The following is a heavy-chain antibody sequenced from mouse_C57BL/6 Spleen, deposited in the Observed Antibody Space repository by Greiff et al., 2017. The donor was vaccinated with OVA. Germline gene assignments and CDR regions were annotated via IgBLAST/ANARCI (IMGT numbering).Heavy chain of an antibody. V-gene: IGHV10-1*01. CDR2: IRSKSNNYAT. J-gene: IGHJ1*03. D-gene: IGHD1-1*01. CDR3: VRSHYYGSSYYWYFDV. Sequence: EVQGVESGGGLVQPKGSLKLSCAASGFSFNTYAMNWVRQAPGKGLEWVARIRSKSNNYATYYADSVKDRFTISRDDSESMLYLQMNNLKTEDTAMYYCVRSHYYGSSYYWYFDVWGTGTTVTVSS. CDR1: GFSFNTYA.